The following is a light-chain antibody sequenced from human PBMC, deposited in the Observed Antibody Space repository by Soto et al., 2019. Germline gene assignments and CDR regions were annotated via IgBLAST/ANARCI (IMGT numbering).Light chain of an antibody. CDR2: KAS. Sequence: DIQMTQSPSTLSASVGDRVTITCWASQSISTWLAWYQQKPGKAPKLLIYKASNLEDGVPSRFSGSGSGTEFTITISSLQPDDFATYYCQQYNTYPLTFGGGTTVEIK. CDR3: QQYNTYPLT. V-gene: IGKV1-5*03. CDR1: QSISTW. J-gene: IGKJ4*01.